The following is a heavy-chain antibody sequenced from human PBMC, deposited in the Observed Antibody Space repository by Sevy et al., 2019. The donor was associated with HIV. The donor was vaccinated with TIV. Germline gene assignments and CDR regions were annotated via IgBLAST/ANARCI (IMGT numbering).Heavy chain of an antibody. CDR2: FDPEDGET. CDR1: GYTLTELS. D-gene: IGHD3-22*01. CDR3: ATGIVVVTTPGYDDY. J-gene: IGHJ4*02. V-gene: IGHV1-24*01. Sequence: GPVKVSCKVSGYTLTELSMHWVRQAPGKGLEWMGGFDPEDGETIYAQKFQGRVTMTEDTSTDTAYMELSSLRSEDTAVYYCATGIVVVTTPGYDDYWGQGTLVTVSS.